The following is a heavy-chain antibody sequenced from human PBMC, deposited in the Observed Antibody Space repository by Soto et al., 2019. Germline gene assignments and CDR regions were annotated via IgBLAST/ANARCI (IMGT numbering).Heavy chain of an antibody. D-gene: IGHD3-22*01. CDR3: ARDVSYDGSGWANWFDP. Sequence: QVQLQESGPGLVKPSQTLSLTCSVSGGSVNSGGYYWSWIRQHPWKGLEWIGYIHYSGNTYYNPSLKSRVTTSLDTSQNQFSLKLSSVTAADTDVYYCARDVSYDGSGWANWFDPWGQGTLVTVSS. CDR2: IHYSGNT. J-gene: IGHJ5*02. CDR1: GGSVNSGGYY. V-gene: IGHV4-31*03.